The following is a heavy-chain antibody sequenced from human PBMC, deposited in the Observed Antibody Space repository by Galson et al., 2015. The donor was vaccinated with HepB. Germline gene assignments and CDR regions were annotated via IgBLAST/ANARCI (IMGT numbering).Heavy chain of an antibody. D-gene: IGHD2-15*01. CDR3: ARDPLSVRGGNYFDY. V-gene: IGHV3-30*04. Sequence: SLRLSCAASGFTFSSYAMHWVRQAPGKGLEWVAVISYDGSNKYYADSVKGRFTISRDNSKNTLYLQMNSLRAEDTAVYYCARDPLSVRGGNYFDYWGQGTLVTVSS. CDR2: ISYDGSNK. J-gene: IGHJ4*02. CDR1: GFTFSSYA.